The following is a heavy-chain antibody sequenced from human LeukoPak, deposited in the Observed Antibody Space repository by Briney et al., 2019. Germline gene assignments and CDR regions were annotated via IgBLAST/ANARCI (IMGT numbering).Heavy chain of an antibody. CDR3: AKDPLRYYDSSGYRNWFDP. CDR1: GFTFSTYA. J-gene: IGHJ5*02. V-gene: IGHV3-23*01. D-gene: IGHD3-22*01. Sequence: GSLRLSCAASGFTFSTYAMSWVRQAPGKGLEWVSGLSGSGSSAYYADSVKGRFTISRDNSKNTLYLQMNSLRPEDTAVYYCAKDPLRYYDSSGYRNWFDPWGQGTLVTVSS. CDR2: LSGSGSSA.